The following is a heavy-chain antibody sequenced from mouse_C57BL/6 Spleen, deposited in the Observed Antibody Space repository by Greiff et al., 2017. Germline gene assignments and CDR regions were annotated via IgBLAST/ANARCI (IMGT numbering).Heavy chain of an antibody. CDR3: ARFLYYEYNDYAMDY. V-gene: IGHV1-26*01. J-gene: IGHJ4*01. D-gene: IGHD2-4*01. CDR2: INPHTGGT. CDR1: GYTFTDYY. Sequence: VPLQQSGPELVKPGASVKISCKASGYTFTDYYMNWVKQSHGQSLEWIGDINPHTGGTSYNQKFKGKATLTVDKSSSTAYMELRSLTSEDSADYYSARFLYYEYNDYAMDYGGQGTSVTVSA.